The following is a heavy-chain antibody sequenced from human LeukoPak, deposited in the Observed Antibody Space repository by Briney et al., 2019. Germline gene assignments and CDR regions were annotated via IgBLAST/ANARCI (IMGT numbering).Heavy chain of an antibody. CDR3: AREVGTGGITRVWYFDL. Sequence: GGSLRLSCAASGFTFSDHYMDWVRQAPGKGLEWVGRIRNKANSYTTEYAASVKGRFTISRDDSKNSLYLQMNSLKTEDTAVYYCAREVGTGGITRVWYFDLWGRGTLVTVSS. CDR2: IRNKANSYTT. CDR1: GFTFSDHY. J-gene: IGHJ2*01. V-gene: IGHV3-72*01. D-gene: IGHD3-16*01.